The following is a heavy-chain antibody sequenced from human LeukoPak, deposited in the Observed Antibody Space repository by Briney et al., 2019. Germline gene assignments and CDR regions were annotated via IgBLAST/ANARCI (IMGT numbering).Heavy chain of an antibody. CDR3: ARYDSGSGPGGLDY. D-gene: IGHD3-10*01. CDR1: GFTFSSYA. J-gene: IGHJ4*02. Sequence: PGGSLRLSCAASGFTFSSYAMSWVRQAPGKGLEWVSGFYSDGRTYYAGSVQGRFTMSRDSSKNTVYLQMNSVRAEDTAVYYCARYDSGSGPGGLDYWGQGTLVTVSS. V-gene: IGHV3-23*03. CDR2: FYSDGRT.